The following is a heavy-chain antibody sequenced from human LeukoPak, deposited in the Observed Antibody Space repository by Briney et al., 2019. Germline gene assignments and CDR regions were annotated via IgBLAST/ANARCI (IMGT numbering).Heavy chain of an antibody. CDR2: ISGSGGST. Sequence: QPGGSLRLSCAASGFTFSSYAMSWVRQAPGKGLEWVSAISGSGGSTYYADSVKGRFTISRDNSKNTLYLQMNSLRAEDTAVYYCAKTGRYCSGASCYYFDYWGQGTLVTVSS. J-gene: IGHJ4*02. CDR1: GFTFSSYA. CDR3: AKTGRYCSGASCYYFDY. D-gene: IGHD2-15*01. V-gene: IGHV3-23*01.